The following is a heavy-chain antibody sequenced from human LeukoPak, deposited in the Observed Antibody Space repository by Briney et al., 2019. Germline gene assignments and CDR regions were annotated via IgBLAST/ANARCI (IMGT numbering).Heavy chain of an antibody. Sequence: QPSETLSLTCTVSGGPVSSASHYWSWIRQPPGKGLEWIGEINHSGGTNYNPSLKSRVTISVDTSKNQFSLKLSSVTAADTAVYYCASAMIGVPDDAFDIWGQGTMVTVSS. CDR1: GGPVSSASHY. CDR2: INHSGGT. D-gene: IGHD3-22*01. V-gene: IGHV4-39*07. J-gene: IGHJ3*02. CDR3: ASAMIGVPDDAFDI.